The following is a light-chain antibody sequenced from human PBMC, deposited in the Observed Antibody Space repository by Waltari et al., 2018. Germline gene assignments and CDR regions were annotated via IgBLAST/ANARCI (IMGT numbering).Light chain of an antibody. V-gene: IGKV2-28*01. Sequence: SVLSQHRLSLPVTPGEPASTSCRSSQSLLHSNGFNYLDWYLQKPGQSPQLLINLGSNRASGVPDRFSGSGSGTDFTLKISRVEAEDVGVYYCMQSLRALWTFGQGTKVESK. J-gene: IGKJ1*01. CDR2: LGS. CDR3: MQSLRALWT. CDR1: QSLLHSNGFNY.